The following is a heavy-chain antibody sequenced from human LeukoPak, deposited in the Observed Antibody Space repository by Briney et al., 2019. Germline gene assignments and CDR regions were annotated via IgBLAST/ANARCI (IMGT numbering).Heavy chain of an antibody. V-gene: IGHV4-59*12. CDR1: GGSISSYY. J-gene: IGHJ5*02. Sequence: PSETLSLTCSVSGGSISSYYWSWIRQPPGRGLEWIGYIYYSGRTSYNPSLKSRVTMSVDTSKNQLSLKLSSVTAADTAAYYCARENYGSANWFDPWGQGTLVTVSS. CDR3: ARENYGSANWFDP. CDR2: IYYSGRT. D-gene: IGHD3-10*01.